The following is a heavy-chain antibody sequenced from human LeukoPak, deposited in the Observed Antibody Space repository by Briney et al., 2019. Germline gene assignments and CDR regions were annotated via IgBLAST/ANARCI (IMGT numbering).Heavy chain of an antibody. CDR2: ISSNGGST. V-gene: IGHV3-64D*06. Sequence: GGSLRLSCSASGFTFSSYAMHWVRQAPGKGLEYVSAISSNGGSTYYADSVKGRFTISRDNSKNTLYLQMSSLRVEDTAVYYCVGYSSSPLDYWGQGTLVTVSS. D-gene: IGHD6-13*01. CDR1: GFTFSSYA. J-gene: IGHJ4*02. CDR3: VGYSSSPLDY.